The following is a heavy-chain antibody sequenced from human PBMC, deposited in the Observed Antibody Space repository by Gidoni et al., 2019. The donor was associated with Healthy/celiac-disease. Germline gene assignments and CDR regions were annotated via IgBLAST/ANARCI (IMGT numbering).Heavy chain of an antibody. V-gene: IGHV4-4*07. Sequence: QVPLQESGPGLVQPSETLSLTCTVSGGSISSYYWSWIRQPAGKGLEWIVRIYTSGSTNYNPYLKSRVTMSVDTSKIQFSLKLISVTAADTAVYYCAREDGDYYYGIDVWGQGTTVTVSS. CDR3: AREDGDYYYGIDV. D-gene: IGHD3-16*01. J-gene: IGHJ6*02. CDR1: GGSISSYY. CDR2: IYTSGST.